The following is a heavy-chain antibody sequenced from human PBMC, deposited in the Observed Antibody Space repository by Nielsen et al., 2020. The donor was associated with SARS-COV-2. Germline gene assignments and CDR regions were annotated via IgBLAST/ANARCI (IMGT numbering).Heavy chain of an antibody. CDR1: GFTFTTSA. CDR2: IWHDGSKK. J-gene: IGHJ4*02. V-gene: IGHV3-33*06. Sequence: GESLKISCSASGFTFTTSAMHWVRQAPGKGLEWVAMIWHDGSKKYYADSVEGRFTISRDNSNNTLYLQMNSLQPDNTAIYYCAKFRGTINPSGYWGKGPMVMVSS. D-gene: IGHD3-10*01. CDR3: AKFRGTINPSGY.